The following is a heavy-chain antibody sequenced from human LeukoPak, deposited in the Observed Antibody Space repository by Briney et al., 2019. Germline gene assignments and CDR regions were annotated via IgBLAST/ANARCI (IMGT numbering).Heavy chain of an antibody. CDR2: AFNSGGT. Sequence: SETLSLTCSVSGGSMNGGLYYWAWIRQSPGKGLEWIGSAFNSGGTSYNPSLKSRVTISADTSKNQFSLKLTSVTAADTAVYYCARNATTVNHVYKYFDYWGQGALVTVSS. V-gene: IGHV4-39*01. CDR3: ARNATTVNHVYKYFDY. CDR1: GGSMNGGLYY. D-gene: IGHD4-17*01. J-gene: IGHJ4*02.